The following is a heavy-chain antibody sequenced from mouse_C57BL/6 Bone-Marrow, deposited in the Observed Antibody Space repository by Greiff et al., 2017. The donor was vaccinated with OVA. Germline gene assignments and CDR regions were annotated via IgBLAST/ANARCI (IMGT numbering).Heavy chain of an antibody. D-gene: IGHD1-1*01. Sequence: VQLQQSVAELVRPGASVKLSCTASGFNIKNTYMHWVKQRPEQGLEWIGRIDPANGNTKYAPKFQGKATITADTSSNTAYLQLSSLTSEDTAIYYCARVHYYGSKGGYYFDYWGQGTTLTVSS. V-gene: IGHV14-3*01. CDR3: ARVHYYGSKGGYYFDY. CDR1: GFNIKNTY. CDR2: IDPANGNT. J-gene: IGHJ2*01.